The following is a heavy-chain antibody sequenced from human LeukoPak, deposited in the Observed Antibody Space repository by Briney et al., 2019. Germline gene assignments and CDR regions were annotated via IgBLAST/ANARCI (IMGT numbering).Heavy chain of an antibody. Sequence: PSETLSLTCTVSGGSISSGSYYWSWIRQPAGKGLEWIGRIYTSGSTNYNPSLKSRVTISVDTSENQFSLKLSSVTAADTAVYYCARERGYCSSTSCYNYYYYYYYMDVWGKGTTVTVSS. CDR3: ARERGYCSSTSCYNYYYYYYYMDV. J-gene: IGHJ6*03. D-gene: IGHD2-2*02. CDR1: GGSISSGSYY. CDR2: IYTSGST. V-gene: IGHV4-61*02.